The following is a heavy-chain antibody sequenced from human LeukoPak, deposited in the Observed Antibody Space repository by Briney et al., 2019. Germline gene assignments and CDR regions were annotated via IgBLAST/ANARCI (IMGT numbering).Heavy chain of an antibody. CDR2: IYYSGST. J-gene: IGHJ3*02. CDR1: GGSVSSSSYH. V-gene: IGHV4-39*07. CDR3: ARGWSDDAFDI. Sequence: SETLSLTCTVSGGSVSSSSYHWGWIRQPPGKGLEWIGIIYYSGSTYYNPSLKSRVTISVDTSKNQFSLKLSSVTAADTAVYYCARGWSDDAFDIWGQGTMVTVSS. D-gene: IGHD2-15*01.